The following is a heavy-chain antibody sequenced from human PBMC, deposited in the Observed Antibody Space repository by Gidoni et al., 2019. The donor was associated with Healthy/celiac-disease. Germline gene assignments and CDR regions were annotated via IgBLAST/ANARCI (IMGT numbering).Heavy chain of an antibody. D-gene: IGHD2-2*01. J-gene: IGHJ6*02. CDR3: TTPSIVVVPAATYYYYGMDV. Sequence: EVQLVESGGGLVKPGGSLIRSCAASGLTFSTAWMRWVRQAPGRGLEWVGRIKSKTDGGTTDYAAPVKGRFTISREDSKNTLYLQMNSLKTEDTAVYYCTTPSIVVVPAATYYYYGMDVWGQGTTVTVSS. CDR1: GLTFSTAW. V-gene: IGHV3-15*01. CDR2: IKSKTDGGTT.